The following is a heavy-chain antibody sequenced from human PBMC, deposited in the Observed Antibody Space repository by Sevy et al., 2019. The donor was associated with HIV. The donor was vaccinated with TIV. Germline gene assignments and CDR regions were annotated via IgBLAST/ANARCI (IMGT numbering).Heavy chain of an antibody. Sequence: GGSLRLSCAASGFTFSSYGMHWVRQAPGKGLEWVAVISYDGSNKYHADSVKGRFTISRDNSKNTLYLQMNSLRAEDTAVYYYAKTGSGVLGVDYWGQGTLVTVSS. D-gene: IGHD7-27*01. CDR3: AKTGSGVLGVDY. J-gene: IGHJ4*02. V-gene: IGHV3-30*18. CDR1: GFTFSSYG. CDR2: ISYDGSNK.